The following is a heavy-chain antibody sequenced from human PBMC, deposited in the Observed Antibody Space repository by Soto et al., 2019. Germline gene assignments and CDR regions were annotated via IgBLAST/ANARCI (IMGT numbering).Heavy chain of an antibody. D-gene: IGHD3-22*01. CDR3: AKSVDSSGYYPSVGLDY. CDR2: ISGSGGST. Sequence: EVQLLESGGGLVQPGGSLRLSCAASGFTFSSYAMSWVRQAPGQGLEWVSAISGSGGSTYYADSVKGRFTISRDNSKNTLYLQMNSLRAEDTAVYYCAKSVDSSGYYPSVGLDYWGQGTLVTVSS. V-gene: IGHV3-23*01. J-gene: IGHJ4*02. CDR1: GFTFSSYA.